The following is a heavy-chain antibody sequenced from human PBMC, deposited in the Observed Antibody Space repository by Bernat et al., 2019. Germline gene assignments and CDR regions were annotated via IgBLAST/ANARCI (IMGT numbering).Heavy chain of an antibody. CDR1: GFTFSSYA. D-gene: IGHD5-12*01. V-gene: IGHV3-74*02. CDR2: INSDGIST. J-gene: IGHJ4*02. CDR3: AKRGFNVNIVATIRLYYFDY. Sequence: VQLVESGGGVVQPGRSLRLSCAASGFTFSSYAMHWVRQAPGKGLVWVSRINSDGISTGYAESVRGRFNTSREKSKTTLYLKMNSLRAEDTAVYYCAKRGFNVNIVATIRLYYFDYWGQGTLVTVSS.